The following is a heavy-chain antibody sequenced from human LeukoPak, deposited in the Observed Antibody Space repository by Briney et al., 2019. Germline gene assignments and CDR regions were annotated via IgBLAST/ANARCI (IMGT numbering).Heavy chain of an antibody. CDR1: GGSISSYY. V-gene: IGHV4-59*01. D-gene: IGHD3-22*01. CDR3: ARGLYYEGAFDI. Sequence: SSETLSLTCTVSGGSISSYYWSWIRQPPGKGLEWIGYIYYSGSTNYNPSLKSRVTISVDTSKNQFSLKLSSVTAADTAVYYCARGLYYEGAFDIWGQGTMVTVSS. CDR2: IYYSGST. J-gene: IGHJ3*02.